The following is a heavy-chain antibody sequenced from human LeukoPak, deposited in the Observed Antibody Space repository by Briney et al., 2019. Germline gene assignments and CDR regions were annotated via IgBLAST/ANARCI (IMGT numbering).Heavy chain of an antibody. CDR3: ARVGYGDSSYYYYYYMDV. CDR2: IIPISGAA. J-gene: IGHJ6*03. V-gene: IGHV1-69*05. Sequence: SVKVSCKASGGTFSSYATNWVRQAPGQGLEWMGGIIPISGAANYAQKFQGRVTMTTDESTSTAFMELSSLRSEDTAVYYCARVGYGDSSYYYYYYMDVWGKGTTVTVSS. D-gene: IGHD4-17*01. CDR1: GGTFSSYA.